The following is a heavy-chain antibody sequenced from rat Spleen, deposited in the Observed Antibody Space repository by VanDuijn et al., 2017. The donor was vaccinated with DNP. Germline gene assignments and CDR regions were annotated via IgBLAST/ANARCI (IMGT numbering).Heavy chain of an antibody. J-gene: IGHJ2*01. Sequence: EVQLVESGGDLVQPGRSLKLSCVVSGFTFNNYWMYWIRQAPGKGLEWVASIHTDGGTTYYPDSVKGRFTISRDNAENTVYLQMNSLRSEDTATYYCAKDGIGTTGDYFDYWGQGVMVTVSS. CDR1: GFTFNNYW. D-gene: IGHD1-5*01. V-gene: IGHV5-58*01. CDR3: AKDGIGTTGDYFDY. CDR2: IHTDGGTT.